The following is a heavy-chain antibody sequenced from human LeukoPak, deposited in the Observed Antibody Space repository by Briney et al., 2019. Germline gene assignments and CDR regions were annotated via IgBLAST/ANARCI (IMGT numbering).Heavy chain of an antibody. Sequence: GGSLRLSCAASGFTFSSYTMNWVRQAPGQGLEWVSYISGSGSTIYYADSVKGRFTISRDNARNSLYLQMNSLRGEDTAVYYCATSHDSAGNDWGQGTLVTVSS. CDR3: ATSHDSAGND. J-gene: IGHJ4*02. D-gene: IGHD2-15*01. CDR1: GFTFSSYT. CDR2: ISGSGSTI. V-gene: IGHV3-48*04.